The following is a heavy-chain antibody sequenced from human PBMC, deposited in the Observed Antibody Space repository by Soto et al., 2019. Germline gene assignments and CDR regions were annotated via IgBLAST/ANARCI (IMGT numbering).Heavy chain of an antibody. CDR2: ISPYNGNT. CDR1: GYTFLNYG. D-gene: IGHD1-7*01. J-gene: IGHJ6*02. CDR3: AGEGELGCGDYYQYGMDV. V-gene: IGHV1-18*01. Sequence: QVQLVQSGAEVRKPGASVKVSCKASGYTFLNYGISWVRQAPGQGLEWMGWISPYNGNTNYAEKLQGRVTMTTDTSANTAYMELRSLRSDDTAVYYCAGEGELGCGDYYQYGMDVWCQGTTVTVSS.